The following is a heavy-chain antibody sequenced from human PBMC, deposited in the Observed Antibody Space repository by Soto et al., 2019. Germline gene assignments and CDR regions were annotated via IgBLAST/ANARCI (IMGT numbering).Heavy chain of an antibody. V-gene: IGHV3-11*01. J-gene: IGHJ4*02. CDR3: ARVRGVAYGDFEKGPSWD. D-gene: IGHD4-17*01. CDR1: GFTFSDYY. CDR2: ISSSGDTI. Sequence: QVQLVESGGGLVQPGGSLRLSCAASGFTFSDYYMRWIRQAPGKGLEWLSDISSSGDTIYYADSVKGRFTISRDNAKDSLYLQMNSRRAEDTAVYYCARVRGVAYGDFEKGPSWDWGKGTLVTVSS.